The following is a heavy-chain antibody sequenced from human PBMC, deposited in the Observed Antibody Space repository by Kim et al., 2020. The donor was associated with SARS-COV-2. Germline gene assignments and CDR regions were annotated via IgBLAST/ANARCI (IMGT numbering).Heavy chain of an antibody. CDR2: INHSGST. CDR1: GGSFSGYY. CDR3: ARGAPRAYPNGAIAGYSYGDFDY. D-gene: IGHD5-18*01. Sequence: SETLSLTCAVYGGSFSGYYWSWIRQPPGKGLEWIGEINHSGSTNYNPSLKSRVTISVDTSKNQFSLKLSSVTAADTAVYYCARGAPRAYPNGAIAGYSYGDFDYWGQGTLVTVSS. J-gene: IGHJ4*02. V-gene: IGHV4-34*01.